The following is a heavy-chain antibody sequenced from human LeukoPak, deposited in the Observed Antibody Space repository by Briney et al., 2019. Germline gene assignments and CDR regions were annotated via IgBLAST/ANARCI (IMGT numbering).Heavy chain of an antibody. Sequence: PGGSLRLSCAASGFTFSFYGMHWVRQAPGKGLEWVAVVWYDGSKKYYADSVKGRFTISRDNAKNLLFLQMNSLRAEDTAIYHCARSLFPFFDYWGQGSLVTVSS. CDR3: ARSLFPFFDY. CDR2: VWYDGSKK. J-gene: IGHJ4*02. D-gene: IGHD3-3*01. V-gene: IGHV3-33*01. CDR1: GFTFSFYG.